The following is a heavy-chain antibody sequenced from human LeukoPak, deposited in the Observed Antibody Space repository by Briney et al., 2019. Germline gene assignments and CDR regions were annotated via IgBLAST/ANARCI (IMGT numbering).Heavy chain of an antibody. CDR3: ARGIWQQSIAVADYYYYYTDV. CDR1: GGTFSSYA. J-gene: IGHJ6*03. V-gene: IGHV1-69*05. D-gene: IGHD6-19*01. CDR2: IIPIFGTA. Sequence: SVKVSCKASGGTFSSYAISWVRQAPGQGLEWMGGIIPIFGTANYAQKFQGRVTITTDESTSTAYMELSSLRSEDTAVYYCARGIWQQSIAVADYYYYYTDVWGKGTTVTVSS.